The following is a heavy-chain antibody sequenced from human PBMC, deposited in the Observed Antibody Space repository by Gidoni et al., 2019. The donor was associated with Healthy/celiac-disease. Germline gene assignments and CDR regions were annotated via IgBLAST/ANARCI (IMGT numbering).Heavy chain of an antibody. V-gene: IGHV4-39*07. D-gene: IGHD5-12*01. CDR1: GGSISSSSYY. Sequence: QLQLQESGPGLVKPSETLSLTCTVSGGSISSSSYYWGWIRQPPGKGLEWIGSIYYSGSTYYNPSLKSRVTISVDTSKNQFSLKLSSVTAADTAVYYCARAPPPHLQDGYRTIYFDYWGQGTLVTVSS. J-gene: IGHJ4*02. CDR3: ARAPPPHLQDGYRTIYFDY. CDR2: IYYSGST.